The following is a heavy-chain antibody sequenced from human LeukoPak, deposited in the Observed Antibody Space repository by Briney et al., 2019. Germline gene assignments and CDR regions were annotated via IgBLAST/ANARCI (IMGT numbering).Heavy chain of an antibody. V-gene: IGHV1-8*01. CDR3: TRGSSSRRYK. Sequence: ASVKVSCKASGYTFASCDINWVRQATGQGLEWMGWMNPNSGNTGYGQSFQGRITMTRDISIGTAYMELSNLTSEGTAIYYCTRGSSSRRYKWGQGTLPTVSA. J-gene: IGHJ4*02. D-gene: IGHD1-1*01. CDR1: GYTFASCD. CDR2: MNPNSGNT.